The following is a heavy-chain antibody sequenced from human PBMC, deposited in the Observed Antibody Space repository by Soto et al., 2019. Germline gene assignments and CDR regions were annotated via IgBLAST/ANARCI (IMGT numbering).Heavy chain of an antibody. V-gene: IGHV4-31*03. CDR1: GGSISSGGYY. CDR2: IYYSGST. Sequence: SETLSLTCTVSGGSISSGGYYWSWIRQHPGKGLEWIGYIYYSGSTYYNPSLKSRVTISVDTSKNQFSLKLSSVTAADTAVYYCARAYYYGSGSVDYWGQGTLVTVSS. CDR3: ARAYYYGSGSVDY. D-gene: IGHD3-10*01. J-gene: IGHJ4*02.